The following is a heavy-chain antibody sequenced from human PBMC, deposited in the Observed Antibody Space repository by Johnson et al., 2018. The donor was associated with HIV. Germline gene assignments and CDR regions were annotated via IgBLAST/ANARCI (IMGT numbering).Heavy chain of an antibody. CDR2: ISYDGRNK. V-gene: IGHV3-30*04. CDR1: GFTFSSYA. D-gene: IGHD3-22*01. CDR3: ARAEVPYYDSSGYPSGVSRAFDI. J-gene: IGHJ3*02. Sequence: QVQLVESGGGVVQPGRSLSLSCAASGFTFSSYAMNWVRQAPGKGLEWVAVISYDGRNKDYADSVKGRRNISRDNPKNTLYLKMNSLIAEDTAVYYCARAEVPYYDSSGYPSGVSRAFDIWGQGTMVTVSS.